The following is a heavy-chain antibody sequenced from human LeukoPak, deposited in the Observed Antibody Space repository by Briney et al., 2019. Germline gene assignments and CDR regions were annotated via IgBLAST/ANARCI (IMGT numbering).Heavy chain of an antibody. J-gene: IGHJ5*01. CDR2: IYGSEST. Sequence: SETLSLTCAVSGYPLGRNYFWGWVRQPPGKRLEWIGRIYGSESTTYNPSFMNRVTISVDTSRNHLSLQLTSATAADTAVYYCARYDSRGSASTRFDSWGQGILVTISS. CDR1: GYPLGRNYF. V-gene: IGHV4-38-2*01. CDR3: ARYDSRGSASTRFDS. D-gene: IGHD4-23*01.